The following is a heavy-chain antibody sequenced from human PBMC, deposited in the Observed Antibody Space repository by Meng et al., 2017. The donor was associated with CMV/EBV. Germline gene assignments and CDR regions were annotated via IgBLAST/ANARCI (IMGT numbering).Heavy chain of an antibody. Sequence: SETLSLTCTVSGGSVSSGSYYWSWIRQPPGKGLEWIGYIYYSGSTNYNPSLKSRVTISVDTSKNQLSLKLRSVTAADTAVYYCARGWELQYWGQGTLVTVSS. J-gene: IGHJ4*02. CDR2: IYYSGST. CDR1: GGSVSSGSYY. D-gene: IGHD1-26*01. CDR3: ARGWELQY. V-gene: IGHV4-61*01.